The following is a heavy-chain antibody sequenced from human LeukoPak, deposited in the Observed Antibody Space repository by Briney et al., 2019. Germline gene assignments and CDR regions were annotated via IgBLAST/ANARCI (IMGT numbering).Heavy chain of an antibody. CDR1: GFTFTTYA. D-gene: IGHD3/OR15-3a*01. V-gene: IGHV3-23*01. J-gene: IGHJ4*02. CDR2: ISCSGVST. CDR3: AREPRQKRGLNTY. Sequence: PGGSLRLSSATSGFTFTTYAMTCGPQAPGKGLEWVSGISCSGVSTYNADSVKGRFSISRDNCKSTLYLQMNSLTAEDTAVYFCAREPRQKRGLNTYWGQGTLVTVSS.